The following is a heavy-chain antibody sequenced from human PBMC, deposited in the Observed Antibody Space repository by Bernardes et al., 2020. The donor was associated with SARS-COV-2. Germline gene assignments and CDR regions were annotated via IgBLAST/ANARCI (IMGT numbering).Heavy chain of an antibody. J-gene: IGHJ4*02. V-gene: IGHV4-4*07. D-gene: IGHD1-1*01. CDR2: IYTSGST. CDR3: ARQLDGGRYCVY. CDR1: GGSINNYY. Sequence: SETLSLTRTVSGGSINNYYWSWIRQPAGKGLEWIGHIYTSGSTNYNPSLKSRLTMSVDTSKNQFSLKLSSVTAADTAVYYCARQLDGGRYCVYGGQGARVTVSS.